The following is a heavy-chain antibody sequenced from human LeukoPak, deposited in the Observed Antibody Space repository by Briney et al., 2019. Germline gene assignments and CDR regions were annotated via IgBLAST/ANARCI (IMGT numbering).Heavy chain of an antibody. CDR2: IYHSGST. D-gene: IGHD6-19*01. J-gene: IGHJ4*02. V-gene: IGHV4-4*02. CDR1: GDSISSSNW. CDR3: ARGLERGYSSGWHFDY. Sequence: SGTLSLTCAVSGDSISSSNWWSWVRQTPGKGLEWIGEIYHSGSTNYNPSLKSRVTISVDKSKNQFSLKLSSVTAADTAVYYCARGLERGYSSGWHFDYWGQGTLVTVSS.